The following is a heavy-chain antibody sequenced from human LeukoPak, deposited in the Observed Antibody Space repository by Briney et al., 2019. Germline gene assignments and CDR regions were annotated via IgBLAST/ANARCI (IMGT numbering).Heavy chain of an antibody. CDR1: GGSISSYY. Sequence: SETQSLTCTVSGGSISSYYWSWIRQPPGKGLEWIGYIYYSGSTNYNPSLKSRVTISVDTSKNQFSLKLSSVTAADTAVYYCARGIHYGDYVIPPMDVWGQGTTVTVSS. CDR2: IYYSGST. D-gene: IGHD4-17*01. V-gene: IGHV4-59*01. J-gene: IGHJ6*02. CDR3: ARGIHYGDYVIPPMDV.